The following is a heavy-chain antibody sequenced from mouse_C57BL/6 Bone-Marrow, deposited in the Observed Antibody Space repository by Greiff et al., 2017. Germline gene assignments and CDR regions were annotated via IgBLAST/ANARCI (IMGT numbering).Heavy chain of an antibody. CDR2: INSDGGST. CDR1: EYEFPSHD. V-gene: IGHV5-2*01. CDR3: AKHSGSAGFAY. J-gene: IGHJ3*01. Sequence: EVQLVESGGGLVQPGESLTLSCESYEYEFPSHDMSWVRKTPGKRLELVAAINSDGGSTYYPDTMERRFIISRDTTKKTLYLQMSRLRSEDTALYYWAKHSGSAGFAYWGQGTLVTVSA.